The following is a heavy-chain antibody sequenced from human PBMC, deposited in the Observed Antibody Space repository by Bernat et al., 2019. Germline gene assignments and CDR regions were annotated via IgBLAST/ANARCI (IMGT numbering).Heavy chain of an antibody. V-gene: IGHV3-23*01. CDR1: GFSFGGYA. Sequence: EVQLLESGGGLVQPGGSLRLSCAASGFSFGGYAMSWVRQAPGQGVEWVSGISGSGATPSYADSVKGRFTISRDNSNNIVNLQINSLGAEDTAVYYCAKGVRGYSPSHFDYWGQGTQVVVSA. J-gene: IGHJ4*02. CDR3: AKGVRGYSPSHFDY. CDR2: ISGSGATP. D-gene: IGHD2-15*01.